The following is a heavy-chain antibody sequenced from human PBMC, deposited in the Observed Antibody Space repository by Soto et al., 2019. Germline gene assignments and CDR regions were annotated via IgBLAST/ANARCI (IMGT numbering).Heavy chain of an antibody. CDR1: GFTFTNYG. J-gene: IGHJ4*02. Sequence: EVQLVESGGGLVQPGGSLRLSCAASGFTFTNYGMTWVRQAPGKGLEWVANIKHDGSEKSYVDSVKGRFTISRDNAKNPLNLQLNSLRVADKDVYYGARVYSSSSGRAIDSWGQGTLVTVSS. V-gene: IGHV3-7*01. CDR2: IKHDGSEK. D-gene: IGHD6-6*01. CDR3: ARVYSSSSGRAIDS.